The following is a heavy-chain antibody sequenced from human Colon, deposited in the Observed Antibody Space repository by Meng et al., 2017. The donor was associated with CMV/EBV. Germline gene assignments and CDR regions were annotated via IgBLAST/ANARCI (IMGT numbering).Heavy chain of an antibody. D-gene: IGHD5-12*01. V-gene: IGHV1-2*02. Sequence: ASVKVSCKASGYTFTSFYIHWVRQAPGQGLEWMGWINPNSGGTNYAQKFQGRVTMTRDTSISTAYMELSRLRSDDTAVYYCAGSVEYGGYGYYYYGMDVWGQGTTVTVSS. CDR2: INPNSGGT. CDR1: GYTFTSFY. CDR3: AGSVEYGGYGYYYYGMDV. J-gene: IGHJ6*02.